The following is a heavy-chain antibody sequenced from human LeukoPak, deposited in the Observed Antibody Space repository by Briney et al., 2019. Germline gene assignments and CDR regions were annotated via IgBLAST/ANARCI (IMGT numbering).Heavy chain of an antibody. Sequence: SQTLSLTCAISGDSVSSKSAAWNWIRQSPSRGLEWLGRTYYRSKWYNDYAVSVKSRITINPDTSKNQFSLQLNSVTPEDTAVYYCARDQYDSSGYYQTSLFDYWGQGTLVTVSS. D-gene: IGHD3-22*01. CDR1: GDSVSSKSAA. CDR2: TYYRSKWYN. V-gene: IGHV6-1*01. CDR3: ARDQYDSSGYYQTSLFDY. J-gene: IGHJ4*02.